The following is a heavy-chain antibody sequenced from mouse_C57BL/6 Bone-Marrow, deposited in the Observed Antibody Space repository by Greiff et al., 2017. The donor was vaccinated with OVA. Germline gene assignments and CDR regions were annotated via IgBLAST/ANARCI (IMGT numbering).Heavy chain of an antibody. J-gene: IGHJ3*01. CDR3: ARTASSQAGFAY. V-gene: IGHV1-64*01. Sequence: VQLQQPGAELVKPGASVKLSCKASGYTFTSYWMHWVKQRPGHGLAWIGMIHPTSGSTNYNAKFKSKATLTVDKSSSTAYMQLSSLTSEDSAVDYCARTASSQAGFAYWGQGTLVTVSA. CDR1: GYTFTSYW. CDR2: IHPTSGST. D-gene: IGHD3-3*01.